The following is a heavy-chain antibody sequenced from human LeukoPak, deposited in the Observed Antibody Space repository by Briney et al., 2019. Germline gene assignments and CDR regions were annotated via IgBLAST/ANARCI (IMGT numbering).Heavy chain of an antibody. CDR1: GYTFTSYG. D-gene: IGHD4-17*01. V-gene: IGHV1-18*01. J-gene: IGHJ6*03. CDR2: ISAYNGNT. CDR3: ARYGDYGEYYYYMDV. Sequence: ASVKVSCKASGYTFTSYGISWVRQAPGQGLEWMGWISAYNGNTNYAQKLQGRVTMTTDTSTSTAYMELRSLRSDDTAVYYCARYGDYGEYYYYMDVWGKGTTVTVSS.